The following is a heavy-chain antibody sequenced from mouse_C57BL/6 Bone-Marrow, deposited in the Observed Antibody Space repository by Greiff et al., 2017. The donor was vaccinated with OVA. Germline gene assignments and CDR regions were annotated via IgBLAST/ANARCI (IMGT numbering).Heavy chain of an antibody. V-gene: IGHV5-16*01. D-gene: IGHD3-3*01. CDR3: ARGGWDWYFDV. CDR2: LNYDGSST. CDR1: GFTFSDYY. J-gene: IGHJ1*03. Sequence: EVQVVESEGGLVQPGSSMKLSCTASGFTFSDYYMAWVRQVPEKGLEWVANLNYDGSSTYYLDSLKSRFIISRDNAKNILYLQMSSLKSEDTATYYCARGGWDWYFDVWGTGTTVTVAS.